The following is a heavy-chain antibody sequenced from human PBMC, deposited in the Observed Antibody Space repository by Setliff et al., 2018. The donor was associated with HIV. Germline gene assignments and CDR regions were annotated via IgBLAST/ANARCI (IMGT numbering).Heavy chain of an antibody. CDR3: VRDHLWAFDY. CDR2: MGFTSTSI. J-gene: IGHJ4*02. D-gene: IGHD1-26*01. V-gene: IGHV3-48*01. CDR1: GFTFGSYT. Sequence: GGSLRLSCAASGFTFGSYTMNWVRQAPGKGLEWVTYMGFTSTSITYADSVKGRFTISRDNAKNSLYLQMNSLRVEDTAVYYCVRDHLWAFDYWGQGTLVTV.